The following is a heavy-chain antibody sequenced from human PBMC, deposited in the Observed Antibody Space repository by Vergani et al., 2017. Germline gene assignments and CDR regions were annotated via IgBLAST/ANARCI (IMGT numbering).Heavy chain of an antibody. CDR2: LTGGGGST. CDR1: GFTFSTYA. V-gene: IGHV3-23*01. Sequence: EVQLLESGGSLKQPGGSVRLSCAASGFTFSTYAMHWVRQAPGKGLEWVSALTGGGGSTYYADSFKGRFIISRDNSRDTLYLQMNSLRPEDTATYYCVNDAGSYENFFDSWCQGTMLIVSS. J-gene: IGHJ4*02. CDR3: VNDAGSYENFFDS. D-gene: IGHD1-26*01.